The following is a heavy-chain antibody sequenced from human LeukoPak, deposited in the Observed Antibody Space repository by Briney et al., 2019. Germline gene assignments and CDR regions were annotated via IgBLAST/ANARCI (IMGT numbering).Heavy chain of an antibody. Sequence: PGGSLRLSCAASGFTFDDYAMHWVRQAPGKGLEWVSGISWNSGSIGYADSVKGRFTISRDNVKNSLYLQMNSLRAEDTALYYCAKDGSSGDFDYWGQGTLVTVSS. CDR2: ISWNSGSI. CDR3: AKDGSSGDFDY. V-gene: IGHV3-9*01. CDR1: GFTFDDYA. J-gene: IGHJ4*02. D-gene: IGHD1-26*01.